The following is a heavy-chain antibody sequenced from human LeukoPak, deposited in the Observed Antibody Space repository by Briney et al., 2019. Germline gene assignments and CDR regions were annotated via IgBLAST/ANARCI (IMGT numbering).Heavy chain of an antibody. CDR1: GYTFTSYG. CDR2: ISAYNGNT. CDR3: ARAGSSRGSFYYYYGMDV. D-gene: IGHD3-10*01. J-gene: IGHJ6*02. V-gene: IGHV1-18*01. Sequence: GASVKVSRKASGYTFTSYGISWVRQAPGQGLEWMGWISAYNGNTNYAQKLQGRVTMTTDTSTSTAYMELRSLRSDDTAVYYCARAGSSRGSFYYYYGMDVWGQGTTVTVSS.